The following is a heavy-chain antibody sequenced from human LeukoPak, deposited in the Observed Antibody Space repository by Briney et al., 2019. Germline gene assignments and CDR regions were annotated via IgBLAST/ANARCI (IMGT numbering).Heavy chain of an antibody. V-gene: IGHV3-48*04. J-gene: IGHJ3*02. D-gene: IGHD3-22*01. CDR3: ASEITMIVEGSKAFDI. Sequence: TGGSLRLSCAASRFTFTSYSLNWVRQAPGKGLEWVSYISTSSSTIYYADSVKGRFTISRDNAKNSLYLQMNSLRAEDTAVYYCASEITMIVEGSKAFDIWGQGTMVTVSS. CDR1: RFTFTSYS. CDR2: ISTSSSTI.